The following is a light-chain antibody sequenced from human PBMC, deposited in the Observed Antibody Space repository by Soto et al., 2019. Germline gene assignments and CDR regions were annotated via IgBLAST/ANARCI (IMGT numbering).Light chain of an antibody. Sequence: IVLTQSPAILALSTGDRATLSCRASQSVSSHLAWYQQKPGQAPRLLIYGASTRATGIPARFSGSGSGTEFTLTISRLEPGDFAVYYCQQYATSPRTFGGGTRWIS. CDR2: GAS. CDR1: QSVSSH. CDR3: QQYATSPRT. J-gene: IGKJ4*01. V-gene: IGKV3-20*01.